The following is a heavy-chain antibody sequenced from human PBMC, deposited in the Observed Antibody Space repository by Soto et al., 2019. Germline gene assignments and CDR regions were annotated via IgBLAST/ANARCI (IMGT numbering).Heavy chain of an antibody. CDR1: GFNFGGYT. V-gene: IGHV3-21*04. CDR3: ASAMTMGWSPQGY. CDR2: ISSSNTYI. D-gene: IGHD3-10*01. J-gene: IGHJ4*02. Sequence: SLRLSCTGSGFNFGGYTVNWVLHAPGKGLEWVSSISSSNTYIFYADTVKGRFFLSRDNAKNSVYLQINRLRTEDTALYYCASAMTMGWSPQGYWGQGTPVTVSS.